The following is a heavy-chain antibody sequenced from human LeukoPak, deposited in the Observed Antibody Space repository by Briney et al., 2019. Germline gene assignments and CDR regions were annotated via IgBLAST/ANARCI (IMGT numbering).Heavy chain of an antibody. J-gene: IGHJ4*02. Sequence: GGSLRLSCAASGFTFSSYSMNWVRQAPGKGLEWVSSISSSSSYIYYADSVKGRFTISRDNAKNSLYLQMNSLRAEDTAVYYCAGPAYCGGDCYQSDYYFDYWGQGTLVTVSS. V-gene: IGHV3-21*01. CDR1: GFTFSSYS. CDR3: AGPAYCGGDCYQSDYYFDY. D-gene: IGHD2-21*02. CDR2: ISSSSSYI.